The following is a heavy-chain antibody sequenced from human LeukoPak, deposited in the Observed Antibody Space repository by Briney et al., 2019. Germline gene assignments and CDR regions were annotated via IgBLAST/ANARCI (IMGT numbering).Heavy chain of an antibody. CDR1: GFPFSIHA. CDR3: AKDLYYYDSSGYYYQGN. D-gene: IGHD3-22*01. CDR2: IMGSGGST. V-gene: IGHV3-23*01. J-gene: IGHJ4*02. Sequence: PGGSLRHSCAASGFPFSIHAMSCVRLAPGKGLECVSAIMGSGGSTDYADSVKGRFTISRDNSKNTLYLQMNSLRAEDTAVYYCAKDLYYYDSSGYYYQGNWGQGTMVTVSS.